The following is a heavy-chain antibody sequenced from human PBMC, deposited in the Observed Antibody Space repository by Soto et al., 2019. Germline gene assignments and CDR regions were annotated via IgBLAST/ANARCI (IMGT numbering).Heavy chain of an antibody. CDR1: GFTFSSYA. CDR3: ARGRYHSGYDWH. D-gene: IGHD5-12*01. CDR2: ISYDGSNK. J-gene: IGHJ4*02. Sequence: QVQLVESGGGVGQPGRSLRLSCAASGFTFSSYAMHWVRQAPGKGLEWVAVISYDGSNKYYADSVKGRFTISRDNSKNTLYLPMNSLRAEDTAVYYCARGRYHSGYDWHWGQGTLVTVSS. V-gene: IGHV3-30-3*01.